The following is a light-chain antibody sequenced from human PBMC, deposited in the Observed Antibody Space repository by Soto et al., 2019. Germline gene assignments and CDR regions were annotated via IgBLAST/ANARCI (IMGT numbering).Light chain of an antibody. CDR1: SGHSSYA. CDR3: QTWGTGTWV. CDR2: VDSDGSH. V-gene: IGLV4-69*01. Sequence: QLVLTQSPSASASLGASVRLTCTLSSGHSSYAIAWHQQQPEKGPRYLMKVDSDGSHIKGDGIPDRFSGSSSGAERYLTISSLQSEDEADYYCQTWGTGTWVFGGGTTLTVL. J-gene: IGLJ3*02.